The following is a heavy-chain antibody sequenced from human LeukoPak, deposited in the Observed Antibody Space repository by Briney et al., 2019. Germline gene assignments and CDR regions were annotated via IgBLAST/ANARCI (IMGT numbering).Heavy chain of an antibody. CDR3: ARPISSNYYDSSGDDY. CDR2: IYYSGST. J-gene: IGHJ4*02. V-gene: IGHV4-59*05. D-gene: IGHD3-22*01. CDR1: GGSISSYY. Sequence: SETLSLTCTVSGGSISSYYWSWIRQPPGKGLEWIGSIYYSGSTYYNPSLKSRVTISVDTSKNQFSLKLSSVTAADTAVYYCARPISSNYYDSSGDDYWGQGTLVTVSS.